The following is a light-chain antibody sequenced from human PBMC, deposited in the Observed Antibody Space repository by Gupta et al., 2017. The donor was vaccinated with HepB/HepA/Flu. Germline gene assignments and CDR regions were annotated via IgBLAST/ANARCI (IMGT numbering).Light chain of an antibody. CDR2: AAS. CDR1: QGISSY. J-gene: IGKJ4*01. CDR3: QHRNSSPLT. V-gene: IGKV1-9*01. Sequence: DIQLTQSPSFLSASVGDRVIITCRASQGISSYLAWYQQKPGKAPKLLIYAASTLKSGVPPRFSGSGSGTEFTLTISSRQPEDFAIYYCQHRNSSPLTFGRGPQVEIK.